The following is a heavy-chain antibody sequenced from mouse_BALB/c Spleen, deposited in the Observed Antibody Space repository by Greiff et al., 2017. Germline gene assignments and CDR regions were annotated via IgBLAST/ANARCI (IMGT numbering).Heavy chain of an antibody. CDR2: ISDGGSYT. J-gene: IGHJ1*01. V-gene: IGHV5-4*02. CDR3: ARGNYGNYDWYFDV. Sequence: EVKLMESGGGLVKPGGSLKLSCAASGFTFSDYYMYWVRQTPEKRLEWVATISDGGSYTYYPDSVKGRFTISRDNAKNNLYLQMSSLKSEDTAMYYCARGNYGNYDWYFDVWGAGTTVTVSS. CDR1: GFTFSDYY. D-gene: IGHD2-1*01.